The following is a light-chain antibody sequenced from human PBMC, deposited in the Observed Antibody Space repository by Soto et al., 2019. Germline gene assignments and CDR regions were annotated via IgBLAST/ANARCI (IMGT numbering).Light chain of an antibody. CDR1: QSIDGL. V-gene: IGKV1-5*01. Sequence: DLQMTQSPSTLSASIGDRVTITCRASQSIDGLLAWYQHKRGRAPALLIYDATRLQSGVPSRFSVSASGTDLPLTISSLQPDGFATYYGQQYSSYPFTCGRGTKVDV. J-gene: IGKJ3*01. CDR3: QQYSSYPFT. CDR2: DAT.